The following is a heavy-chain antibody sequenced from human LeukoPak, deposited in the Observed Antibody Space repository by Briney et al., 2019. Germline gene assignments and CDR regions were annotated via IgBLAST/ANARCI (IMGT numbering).Heavy chain of an antibody. J-gene: IGHJ5*02. V-gene: IGHV1-46*01. D-gene: IGHD5-18*01. CDR1: GYTFTSYY. Sequence: ASVKVSCKASGYTFTSYYMHWVRQAPGQGLEWMGIINPSGGSTSYAQKFQGRVTMTRDTSTSTVYMELSSLRSEDTAVYYCAREKYGDTAMVSRRGWFDHWGQGTLVTVSS. CDR3: AREKYGDTAMVSRRGWFDH. CDR2: INPSGGST.